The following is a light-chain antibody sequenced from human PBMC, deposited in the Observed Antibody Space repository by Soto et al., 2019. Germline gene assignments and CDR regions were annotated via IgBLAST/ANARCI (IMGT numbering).Light chain of an antibody. CDR1: SSDVGGYNY. CDR2: EVS. CDR3: ASYTSSSSYV. V-gene: IGLV2-14*01. J-gene: IGLJ1*01. Sequence: QSALTQPASVSGSPGQSITISCTGTSSDVGGYNYVSWYQQHPGKAPKLMIYEVSNRPSGVSNRFSGSMSGNTASLTISGLQAEDEADYYCASYTSSSSYVFGTGTKVT.